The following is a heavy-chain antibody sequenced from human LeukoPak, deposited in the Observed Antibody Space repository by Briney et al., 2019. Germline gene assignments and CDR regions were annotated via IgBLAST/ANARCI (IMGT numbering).Heavy chain of an antibody. CDR3: ARVSYYDSSGYYYDWFDP. CDR1: GGTFSSYA. V-gene: IGHV1-69*13. Sequence: GASAKVSCKASGGTFSSYAISWVRQAPGQGLEWMGGIIPIFGTANYAQKFQGRVTITADESTSTAYMELSSLRSEDTAVYYCARVSYYDSSGYYYDWFDPWGQGTLVTVSS. J-gene: IGHJ5*02. CDR2: IIPIFGTA. D-gene: IGHD3-22*01.